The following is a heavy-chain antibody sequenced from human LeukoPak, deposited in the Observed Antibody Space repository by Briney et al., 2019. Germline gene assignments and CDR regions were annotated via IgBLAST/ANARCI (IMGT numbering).Heavy chain of an antibody. Sequence: GGSLRLSCAASGFTFSSYAMSWVRQAPGKGLEWVAVIWYDGSNKYYADSVKGRFTISRDNSKNTLYLQMNSLRAEDTAVYYCARTKCSSTSCGAFDIWGQGTMVTVSS. V-gene: IGHV3-33*08. CDR3: ARTKCSSTSCGAFDI. J-gene: IGHJ3*02. D-gene: IGHD2-2*01. CDR2: IWYDGSNK. CDR1: GFTFSSYA.